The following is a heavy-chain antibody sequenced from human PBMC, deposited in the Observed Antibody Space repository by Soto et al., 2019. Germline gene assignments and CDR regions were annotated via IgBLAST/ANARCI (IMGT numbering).Heavy chain of an antibody. CDR1: GFTFSTYS. Sequence: GGSLRLSCAASGFTFSTYSMNWVRQAPGKGLEWVSSINGRSNYIYYADSVKGRFTISRDNAKNSLYLQMNSLRAEDTAVYYCAREDGIVGATSAFDYWGQGTLVTVSS. CDR2: INGRSNYI. J-gene: IGHJ4*02. V-gene: IGHV3-21*01. D-gene: IGHD1-26*01. CDR3: AREDGIVGATSAFDY.